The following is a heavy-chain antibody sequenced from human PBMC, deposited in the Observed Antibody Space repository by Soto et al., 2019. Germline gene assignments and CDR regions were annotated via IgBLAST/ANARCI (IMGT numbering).Heavy chain of an antibody. CDR1: GGSFSGYY. CDR2: INHSGST. J-gene: IGHJ4*02. Sequence: QVQLQQWGAGLLKPSETLSLTCAVYGGSFSGYYWSWIRQPPGKELEWIGEINHSGSTNYNPSLKSRVTISVDTSKNQFSLKLSSVTAADTAVYYCARGLGVAAAGPFDYWGQGTLVTVSS. D-gene: IGHD6-13*01. CDR3: ARGLGVAAAGPFDY. V-gene: IGHV4-34*01.